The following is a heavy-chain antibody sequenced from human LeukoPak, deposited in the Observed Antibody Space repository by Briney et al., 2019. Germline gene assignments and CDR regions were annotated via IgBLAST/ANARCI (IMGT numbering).Heavy chain of an antibody. D-gene: IGHD3-16*01. V-gene: IGHV3-21*01. CDR2: ISSSSSYI. CDR3: AGGKNGIDY. Sequence: PGRSLRLSCAASGFTFSSYSMNWVRQAPGKGLEWVSSISSSSSYIYYADSVKGRFTISRDNAKNSLYLQMNSLRAEDTAVYYCAGGKNGIDYWGQGTLVTVSS. CDR1: GFTFSSYS. J-gene: IGHJ4*02.